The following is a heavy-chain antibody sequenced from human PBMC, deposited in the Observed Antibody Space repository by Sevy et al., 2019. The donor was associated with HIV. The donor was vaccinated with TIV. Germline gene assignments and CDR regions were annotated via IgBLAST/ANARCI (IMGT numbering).Heavy chain of an antibody. V-gene: IGHV3-30*09. Sequence: EGSLRLSCSAPGIAFSASIMHWVRQAPGKGLEWVALASYDGSSQYGGPGNGRFGISRDDSKKMLYLQMSSLTTEDTGVYYCAREGESSGHAGAFDTWGQGTMVTVSS. CDR1: GIAFSASI. CDR3: AREGESSGHAGAFDT. J-gene: IGHJ3*02. D-gene: IGHD3-22*01. CDR2: ASYDGSSQ.